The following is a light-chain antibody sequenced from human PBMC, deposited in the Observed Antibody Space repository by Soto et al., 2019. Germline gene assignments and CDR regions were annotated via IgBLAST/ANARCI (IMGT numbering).Light chain of an antibody. CDR1: QSVSSY. CDR2: DAS. CDR3: QHYGSSPR. V-gene: IGKV3-20*01. Sequence: IVLTQSPATLSLSPGERATLSCRASQSVSSYLAWYQQKPGQAPRLLIYDASNRATGIPARFSGSGSGTDFTLTISRLEPEDFAVYYCQHYGSSPRFGQGTRLEI. J-gene: IGKJ5*01.